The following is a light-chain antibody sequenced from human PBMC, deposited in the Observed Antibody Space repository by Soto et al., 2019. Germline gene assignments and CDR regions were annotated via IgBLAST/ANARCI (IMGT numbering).Light chain of an antibody. CDR3: ASHAGSSAV. CDR1: SSDVGGYNC. Sequence: QSVLTQPPSASGSPGQSVTISCTGTSSDVGGYNCVSWYQQHPGKAPKVIIYDVSKRPSGVPDRFSGSKSGNTASLTVSGLQTEDEADYYCASHAGSSAVFGGGTKLTVL. V-gene: IGLV2-8*01. J-gene: IGLJ2*01. CDR2: DVS.